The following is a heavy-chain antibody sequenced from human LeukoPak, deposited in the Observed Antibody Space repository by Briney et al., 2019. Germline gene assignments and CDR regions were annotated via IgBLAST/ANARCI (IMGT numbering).Heavy chain of an antibody. Sequence: PGGSLRLSYAASGFTFGNYWMSWVRQTPGKWREWVANIKEDGSDKYYVDSLKGRFTISRDNAKNSLYLQMNSLRAEDTAVYYCAKDRTRQAYWGQGTLVTVSS. V-gene: IGHV3-7*03. CDR2: IKEDGSDK. CDR1: GFTFGNYW. J-gene: IGHJ4*02. CDR3: AKDRTRQAY. D-gene: IGHD3-3*01.